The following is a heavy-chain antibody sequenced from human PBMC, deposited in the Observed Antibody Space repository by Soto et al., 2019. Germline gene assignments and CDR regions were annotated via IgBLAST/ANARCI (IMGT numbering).Heavy chain of an antibody. D-gene: IGHD3-22*01. J-gene: IGHJ3*02. CDR3: AKGFPYYYDSSGYSAPGAFDI. V-gene: IGHV3-23*01. CDR2: ISGSGGST. Sequence: GGSLRLSCAASGFTFSSYAMSWVRQAPGKGLEWVSAISGSGGSTYYADSVKGRFTISRDNSKNTLYLQMNSLRAEDTAVYYCAKGFPYYYDSSGYSAPGAFDIWGQGTMVTVSS. CDR1: GFTFSSYA.